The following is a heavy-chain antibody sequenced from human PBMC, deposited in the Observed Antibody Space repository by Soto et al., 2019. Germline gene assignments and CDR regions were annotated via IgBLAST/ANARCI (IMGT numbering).Heavy chain of an antibody. D-gene: IGHD3-10*01. CDR1: GFTFSDYY. CDR3: ARVHYGACFDY. Sequence: GGSLRLSCAVTGFTFSDYYMSWIRLASGKGLESVSYISSSNDYTNYADSVKGRFTISRDNAKNSLYLQMNSLRAEDTAVYYCARVHYGACFDYWGQGALVTVSS. CDR2: ISSSNDYT. J-gene: IGHJ4*02. V-gene: IGHV3-11*06.